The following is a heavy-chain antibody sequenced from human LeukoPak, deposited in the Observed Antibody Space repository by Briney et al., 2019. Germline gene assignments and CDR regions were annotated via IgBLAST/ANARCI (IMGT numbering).Heavy chain of an antibody. CDR3: ARPRDGYNFGAFDI. J-gene: IGHJ3*02. CDR1: GGSISSYY. D-gene: IGHD5-24*01. CDR2: IHYSGST. V-gene: IGHV4-59*08. Sequence: PSETLSLTCTVSGGSISSYYWSWIRQPPGKGLEWIGNIHYSGSTNYNPSLRSRVTILVDTSKSQFSLKLTSVTAADTAVYYCARPRDGYNFGAFDIWGQGTLVTVSS.